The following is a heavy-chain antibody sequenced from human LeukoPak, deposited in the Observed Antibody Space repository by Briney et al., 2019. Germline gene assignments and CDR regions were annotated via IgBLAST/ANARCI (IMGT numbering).Heavy chain of an antibody. Sequence: GASVKVSCKASGGTFSSYVISWVRQAPGQGLEWMGIIDPSGGSTSYAQKFQGRVTMTRDTSTSTVYMELSSLRSEDTAVYYCARRNSAAALDYWGQGTLVTVSS. CDR1: GGTFSSYV. CDR2: IDPSGGST. D-gene: IGHD2-15*01. CDR3: ARRNSAAALDY. J-gene: IGHJ4*02. V-gene: IGHV1-46*01.